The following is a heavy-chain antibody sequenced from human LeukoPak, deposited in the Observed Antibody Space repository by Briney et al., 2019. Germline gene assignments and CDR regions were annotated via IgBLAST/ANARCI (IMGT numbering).Heavy chain of an antibody. CDR2: INHSGST. D-gene: IGHD6-19*01. J-gene: IGHJ5*02. Sequence: SETLSLTCAAYGGSFSGYHWSWIRQPPGKGLEWIGEINHSGSTNYNPSLKSRVTISIDTPKNQFSLKVSSVTAADTAVYYCARGAVAGLYNWVDPWGQGTLVIVSS. CDR3: ARGAVAGLYNWVDP. V-gene: IGHV4-34*01. CDR1: GGSFSGYH.